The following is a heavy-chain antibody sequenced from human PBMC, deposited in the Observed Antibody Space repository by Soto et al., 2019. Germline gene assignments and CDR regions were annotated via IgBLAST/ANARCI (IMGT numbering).Heavy chain of an antibody. CDR3: ARARRGARGRWGYCSGGSCYGHDAFDI. D-gene: IGHD2-15*01. Sequence: ASVKVSCKASGYTFTSYDINWVRQATGQGLEWMGWMNPNSGNTGYAQKFQGRVTMTRNTSICTAYMELSSLRSEDTAVYYCARARRGARGRWGYCSGGSCYGHDAFDIWGQGTMVTVSS. J-gene: IGHJ3*02. V-gene: IGHV1-8*01. CDR1: GYTFTSYD. CDR2: MNPNSGNT.